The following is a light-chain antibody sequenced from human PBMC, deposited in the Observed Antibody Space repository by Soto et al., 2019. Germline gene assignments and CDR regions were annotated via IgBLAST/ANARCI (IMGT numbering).Light chain of an antibody. V-gene: IGLV1-47*02. CDR2: IND. J-gene: IGLJ1*01. CDR1: SSNIGSNY. Sequence: QSVLTQPPSASGTPGQMVTISCSGSSSNIGSNYVYWYQHLPGTAPKLLIFINDRRPSGVPERFSGSKSGTSASLAISGLRSEDEGDYYCAAWDDSLSGSDVFGTGTKLTVL. CDR3: AAWDDSLSGSDV.